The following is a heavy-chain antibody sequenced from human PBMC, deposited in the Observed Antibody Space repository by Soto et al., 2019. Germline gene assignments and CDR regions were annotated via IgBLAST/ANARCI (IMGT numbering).Heavy chain of an antibody. V-gene: IGHV1-2*02. J-gene: IGHJ6*02. Sequence: SVKVSCKASGYTFTGYYMHWVRQAPGQGLEWMGWINPNSGGTNYAQKFQGRVTMTRDTSISTAYMELSRLRSDDTAVYYCARGFRYCSGGSCYYYYYGMDVWGQGTTVTGSS. CDR2: INPNSGGT. D-gene: IGHD2-15*01. CDR3: ARGFRYCSGGSCYYYYYGMDV. CDR1: GYTFTGYY.